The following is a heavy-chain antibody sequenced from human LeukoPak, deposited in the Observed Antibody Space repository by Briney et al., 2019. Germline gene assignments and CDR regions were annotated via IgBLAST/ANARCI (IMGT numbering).Heavy chain of an antibody. CDR1: GGSISSYY. D-gene: IGHD2-15*01. J-gene: IGHJ6*03. CDR3: ARGRRIVVVLGATRTHRDYYMDV. CDR2: IYYSGST. V-gene: IGHV4-59*12. Sequence: SETLSLTCTVSGGSISSYYWSWIRQPPGKGLEWIGYIYYSGSTNYNPSLKSRVTISVDTSKNQFSLKLSSVTAADTAVYYCARGRRIVVVLGATRTHRDYYMDVWGKGTTVTVSS.